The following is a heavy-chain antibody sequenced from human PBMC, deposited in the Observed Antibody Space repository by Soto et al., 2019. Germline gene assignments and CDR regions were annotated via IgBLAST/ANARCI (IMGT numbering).Heavy chain of an antibody. J-gene: IGHJ4*02. CDR2: IYSGDSDT. Sequence: EVQLVQSGAELKKPGQSLKISCKGSGYRFTSYWIGWVRQMPGKGLEWMGIIYSGDSDTRYNPSFEGQVTISVDKSISTAYLQWSSLKASDSAIYYCASLGDSRGVMLWWGQGTLVTVSS. CDR3: ASLGDSRGVMLW. CDR1: GYRFTSYW. V-gene: IGHV5-51*01. D-gene: IGHD3-10*01.